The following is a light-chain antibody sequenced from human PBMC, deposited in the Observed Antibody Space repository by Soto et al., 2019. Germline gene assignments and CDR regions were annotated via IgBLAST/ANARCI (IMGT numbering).Light chain of an antibody. V-gene: IGLV2-14*01. CDR1: SSDVGGYNY. J-gene: IGLJ1*01. CDR2: EVS. CDR3: SSYTSSSTYV. Sequence: QLVLTQPASVSGSPGQSITISCTGTSSDVGGYNYVSWYQQHPGKAPKLMIYEVSNRPSGVSNRFSGSKSGNTASLTISGLQAEDEADYYCSSYTSSSTYVFGTGTRSPS.